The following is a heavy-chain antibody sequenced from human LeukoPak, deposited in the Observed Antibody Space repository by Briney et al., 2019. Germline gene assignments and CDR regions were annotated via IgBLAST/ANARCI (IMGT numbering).Heavy chain of an antibody. V-gene: IGHV4-61*02. Sequence: SETLSLTCTVSGGSISRGSYYWSWIRQPAGKGLEWIGRIYTSGSTNYNPSLKSVVTISVDTSNNQFSPQLRPVTAADTAVYYCARVSLAGTDDYFDYWGQGTLVTVSS. CDR2: IYTSGST. J-gene: IGHJ4*02. D-gene: IGHD6-19*01. CDR1: GGSISRGSYY. CDR3: ARVSLAGTDDYFDY.